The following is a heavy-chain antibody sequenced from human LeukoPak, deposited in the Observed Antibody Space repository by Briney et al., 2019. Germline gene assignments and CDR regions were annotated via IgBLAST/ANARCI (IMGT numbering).Heavy chain of an antibody. J-gene: IGHJ4*02. CDR2: ISYDGSNK. Sequence: GGSLRLSCAASGFTFSSYGMHWVRQAPGKGLEWVAVISYDGSNKYYADSVKGRFTISRDNSKNTLYLQMNSLRAEDTAVYYCAKDQSGSYHTGDYWGQGTLVTVSS. D-gene: IGHD1-26*01. CDR3: AKDQSGSYHTGDY. CDR1: GFTFSSYG. V-gene: IGHV3-30*18.